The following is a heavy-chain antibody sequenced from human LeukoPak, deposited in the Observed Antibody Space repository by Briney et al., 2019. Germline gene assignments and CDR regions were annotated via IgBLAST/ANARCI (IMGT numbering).Heavy chain of an antibody. D-gene: IGHD2-15*01. V-gene: IGHV3-33*08. CDR1: GFTFSDYY. Sequence: GGSLRLSCAASGFTFSDYYMSWIRQAPGKGLEWVAVIWYDGSNKYYADSVKGRFTISRDNSKDTLYLQMNSLRAEDTAVYYCARVWCSGGSCSHNYYYYGMDVWGQGTTVTVSS. CDR2: IWYDGSNK. J-gene: IGHJ6*02. CDR3: ARVWCSGGSCSHNYYYYGMDV.